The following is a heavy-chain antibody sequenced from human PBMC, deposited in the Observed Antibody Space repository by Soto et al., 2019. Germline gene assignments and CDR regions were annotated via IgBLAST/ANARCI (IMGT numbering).Heavy chain of an antibody. V-gene: IGHV1-69*01. J-gene: IGHJ2*01. CDR2: ISPLFSTT. D-gene: IGHD5-18*01. CDR3: GGGDSSGGWYFDL. CDR1: GGTFTSST. Sequence: QVQLVQSGAEVKKPGSSVKVSCKASGGTFTSSTISWVRQAPGQGLEWMGGISPLFSTTTYAQKFLGRVTITADWSSGTAYMELNSLMSDDTAVYFCGGGDSSGGWYFDLWGRGTLVTVSS.